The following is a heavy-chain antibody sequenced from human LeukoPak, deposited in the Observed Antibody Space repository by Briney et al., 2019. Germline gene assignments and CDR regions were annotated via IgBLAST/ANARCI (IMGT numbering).Heavy chain of an antibody. CDR3: ARDLPDSSGIDY. Sequence: SETLSLTCTVSGGSISSGGYYWSWIRQHPGKGLEWIGHIYYSGSTYYNPSLKSRVTISVDTSKNQFSLKLSSVTAADTAVYYCARDLPDSSGIDYWGQGTLVTVSS. D-gene: IGHD3-22*01. V-gene: IGHV4-31*03. J-gene: IGHJ4*02. CDR2: IYYSGST. CDR1: GGSISSGGYY.